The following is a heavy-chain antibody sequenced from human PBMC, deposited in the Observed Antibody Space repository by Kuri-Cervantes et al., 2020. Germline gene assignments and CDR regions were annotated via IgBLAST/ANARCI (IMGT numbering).Heavy chain of an antibody. CDR1: GFTFSRYA. CDR3: AKVRKSSGFPPGYYFDS. J-gene: IGHJ4*02. D-gene: IGHD6-19*01. CDR2: VWHDESIK. V-gene: IGHV3-30*02. Sequence: GESLKISCAASGFTFSRYAMHWVRQAPGKGLEWVAVVWHDESIKLYGDSVKGRFTISRDNSKNTLFLQMNSLRAEDTAVYFCAKVRKSSGFPPGYYFDSWGQGTPVTVSS.